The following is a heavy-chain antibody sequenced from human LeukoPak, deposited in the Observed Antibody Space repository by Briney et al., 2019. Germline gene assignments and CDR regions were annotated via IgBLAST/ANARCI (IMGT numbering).Heavy chain of an antibody. J-gene: IGHJ4*01. CDR2: ISGSGSDM. CDR3: STDPRLLIY. V-gene: IGHV3-11*01. D-gene: IGHD2-8*01. CDR1: GFGFSDSY. Sequence: NPGGSLRLSCVVSGFGFSDSYMTWIRQTPGKGLEWLAYISGSGSDMYYADSVKGRFTISRDNDKNSLYLQMNSLRPDDTALYYCSTDPRLLIYWGHGTLVAVSS.